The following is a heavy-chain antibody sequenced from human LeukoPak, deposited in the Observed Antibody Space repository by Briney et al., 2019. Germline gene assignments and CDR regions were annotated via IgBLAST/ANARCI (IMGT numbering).Heavy chain of an antibody. CDR3: AKTRGYCTGGSCYGDY. V-gene: IGHV3-23*01. CDR1: GFTFSSYA. D-gene: IGHD2-15*01. CDR2: ISSSGSDT. Sequence: GESLKISCAASGFTFSSYAMSWVRQAPGKGLEWVSTISSSGSDTYYADSVKGRFTISRDSSKNTVFLQMNSLRAEDTALYYCAKTRGYCTGGSCYGDYWGQGTLVTVSS. J-gene: IGHJ4*02.